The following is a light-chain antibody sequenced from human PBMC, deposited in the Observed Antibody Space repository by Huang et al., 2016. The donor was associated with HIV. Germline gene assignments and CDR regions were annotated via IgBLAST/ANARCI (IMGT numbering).Light chain of an antibody. J-gene: IGKJ2*01. V-gene: IGKV1-39*01. CDR2: AAS. CDR1: QSISSY. CDR3: QQSYSTPQT. Sequence: DIQMTQSPSSLSASVGDRVTITCRASQSISSYLNWYQQKPGKAPKLLIYAASSLQSGVPSRVSCSGFGTDFTLTISSLQPEDFATYYCQQSYSTPQTFGQGTKLEIK.